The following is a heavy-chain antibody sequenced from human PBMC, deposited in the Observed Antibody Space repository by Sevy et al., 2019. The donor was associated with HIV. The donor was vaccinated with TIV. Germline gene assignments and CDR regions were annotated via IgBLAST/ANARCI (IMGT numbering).Heavy chain of an antibody. J-gene: IGHJ4*02. D-gene: IGHD6-19*01. CDR3: VRAVAGGVDY. V-gene: IGHV3-72*01. CDR1: GFTFSDHY. CDR2: IRNKANRYTT. Sequence: GGSLRLSCAASGFTFSDHYMDWVRQAPGKGLEWVGRIRNKANRYTTEYAASVKGRFTISRDDSKNSLYLQMNSLKTEDTAGYYCVRAVAGGVDYWGQGTLVTVSS.